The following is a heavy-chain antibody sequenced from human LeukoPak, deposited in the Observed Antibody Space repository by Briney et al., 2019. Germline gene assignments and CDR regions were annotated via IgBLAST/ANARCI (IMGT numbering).Heavy chain of an antibody. CDR2: IYTSETT. Sequence: SETLSLTCTVSGASISSYYWSWIRQPPGKGLEWIAYIYTSETTNFNPALRSRVTISIDTSKNQVSLRLSSVTAADTALYYCARHRSPSSLSFFDIWGQGMLVIVSS. CDR3: ARHRSPSSLSFFDI. D-gene: IGHD2-2*01. V-gene: IGHV4-4*09. CDR1: GASISSYY. J-gene: IGHJ4*02.